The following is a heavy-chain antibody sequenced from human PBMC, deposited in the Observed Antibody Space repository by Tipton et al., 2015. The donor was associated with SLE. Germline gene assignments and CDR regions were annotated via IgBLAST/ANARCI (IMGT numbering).Heavy chain of an antibody. CDR1: GYTFTSYA. CDR2: ISPYSGKT. D-gene: IGHD2-21*01. J-gene: IGHJ5*02. CDR3: ARDVVAYCGGDCFLSFRIEALT. V-gene: IGHV1-18*01. Sequence: QLVQSGAEVKKSGASVKASCQASGYTFTSYAISWVRQAPGQGLEWLGWISPYSGKTNYAQKFQGRVTLTTDTSTSTAYMELRSLRSDDTAMYYCARDVVAYCGGDCFLSFRIEALTWGLGTLVTVSS.